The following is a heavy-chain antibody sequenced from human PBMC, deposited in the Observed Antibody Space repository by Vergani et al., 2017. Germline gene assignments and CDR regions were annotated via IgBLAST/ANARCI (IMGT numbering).Heavy chain of an antibody. CDR2: IYWNDDK. D-gene: IGHD6-13*01. CDR3: AHSQARDPSSGRQQRVRYYYYYMDV. V-gene: IGHV2-5*01. CDR1: GFSLSTSGVG. Sequence: QITLKESGPTLVKPTQTLTLTCTFSGFSLSTSGVGVGWIRQPPGKALEWLALIYWNDDKRYSPSLKSRLTITKDTSKNQVVLTMTNMDPVDTATYYCAHSQARDPSSGRQQRVRYYYYYMDVWGKGTTVTVSS. J-gene: IGHJ6*03.